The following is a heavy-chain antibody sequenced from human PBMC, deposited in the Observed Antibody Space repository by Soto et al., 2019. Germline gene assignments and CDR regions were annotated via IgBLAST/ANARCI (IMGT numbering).Heavy chain of an antibody. D-gene: IGHD2-8*02. CDR2: VNSNGNAI. J-gene: IGHJ6*03. CDR3: ARLGAGGGPSCSIYYYHDYLDV. V-gene: IGHV3-11*01. CDR1: GFTFSDYY. Sequence: VQLEESGGGLVKPGGSLRLSCAASGFTFSDYYMTWIRQAPGKGLEWVSYVNSNGNAIYYAESVKGRFTISRDNAKNSLSLLMNSLRPEDTAVYFCARLGAGGGPSCSIYYYHDYLDVWGKGTTVTVSS.